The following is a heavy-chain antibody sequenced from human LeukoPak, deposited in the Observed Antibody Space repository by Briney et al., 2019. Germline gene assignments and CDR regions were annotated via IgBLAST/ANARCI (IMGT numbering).Heavy chain of an antibody. Sequence: GASVKVSCKASGNTFTSYYMHWVRQAPGQVLEWMGVINPSGGYTTYAQKFQGRVTMTRDMSTSTVYMELSSLRSEDTAAYYCARVGADASTETTNYFDNWGQGTLVTVFS. CDR3: ARVGADASTETTNYFDN. D-gene: IGHD4-17*01. V-gene: IGHV1-46*01. J-gene: IGHJ4*02. CDR2: INPSGGYT. CDR1: GNTFTSYY.